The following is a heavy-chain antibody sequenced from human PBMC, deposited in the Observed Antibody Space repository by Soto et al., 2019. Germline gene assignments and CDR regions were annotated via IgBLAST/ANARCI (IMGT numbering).Heavy chain of an antibody. V-gene: IGHV3-23*01. CDR1: GFTFSSYA. Sequence: GGSLRLSCAASGFTFSSYAMSWVRQAPGKGLEWVSAISGSGGSTYYADSVKGRFTISRDNSKNTLYLQMNSLRAEETAVYYCAAYWLRRQFDYWGQGTLVTVSS. J-gene: IGHJ4*02. CDR3: AAYWLRRQFDY. CDR2: ISGSGGST. D-gene: IGHD5-12*01.